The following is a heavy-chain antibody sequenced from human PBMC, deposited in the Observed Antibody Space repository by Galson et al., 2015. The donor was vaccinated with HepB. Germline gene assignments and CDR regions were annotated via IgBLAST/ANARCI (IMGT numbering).Heavy chain of an antibody. V-gene: IGHV1-69*13. CDR1: GGTFSSYA. D-gene: IGHD5-24*01. Sequence: SVKVSCKASGGTFSSYAISWVRQAPGQGLEWMGEIIPIFGTANYAQKFQGRVTITADESTSTAYMELSSLRSEDTAVYYCAAGRRWLQLPGYDYWGQGTLVTVSS. CDR3: AAGRRWLQLPGYDY. J-gene: IGHJ4*02. CDR2: IIPIFGTA.